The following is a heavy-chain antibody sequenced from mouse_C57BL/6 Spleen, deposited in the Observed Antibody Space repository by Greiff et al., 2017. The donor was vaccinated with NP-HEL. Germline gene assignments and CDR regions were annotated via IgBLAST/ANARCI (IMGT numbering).Heavy chain of an antibody. CDR1: GYSITSGYY. CDR2: ISYDGSN. J-gene: IGHJ1*03. V-gene: IGHV3-6*01. D-gene: IGHD1-3*01. Sequence: EVKLMESGPGLVKPSQSLSLTCSVTGYSITSGYYWNWIRQFPGNKLEWMGYISYDGSNNYNPSLKNRISITRDTSKNQFFLKLNSVTTEDTATYYCAREEVGNWYFDVWGTGTTVTVSS. CDR3: AREEVGNWYFDV.